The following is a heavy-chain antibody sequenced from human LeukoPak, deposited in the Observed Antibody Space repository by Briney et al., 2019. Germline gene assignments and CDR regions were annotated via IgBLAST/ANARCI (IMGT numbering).Heavy chain of an antibody. D-gene: IGHD2-2*01. V-gene: IGHV3-30*02. J-gene: IGHJ4*02. CDR3: TREELGYCSSTSCFVFDY. Sequence: PGGSLRLSCAASGFTFSGNGMHWVRQAPGKGLEWVAFIQYSGRTQYYAESVEGRFTISRDNSKNTLYLQMNSLKTEDTAVYYCTREELGYCSSTSCFVFDYWGQGTLVTVSS. CDR2: IQYSGRTQ. CDR1: GFTFSGNG.